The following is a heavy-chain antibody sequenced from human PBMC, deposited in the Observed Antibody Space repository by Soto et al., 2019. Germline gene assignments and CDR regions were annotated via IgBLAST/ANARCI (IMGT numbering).Heavy chain of an antibody. Sequence: GESLKISCAASGFTFSNAWMSWVRQAPGKGLEWVGHIKSKTDGGTTDYAAPVKGRFTISRDDSKNTLYLQMNSLKTEDTAVYYCTTIRLGELSLTPPVFDYWGQGTLVTVSS. CDR3: TTIRLGELSLTPPVFDY. CDR2: IKSKTDGGTT. D-gene: IGHD3-16*02. J-gene: IGHJ4*02. CDR1: GFTFSNAW. V-gene: IGHV3-15*01.